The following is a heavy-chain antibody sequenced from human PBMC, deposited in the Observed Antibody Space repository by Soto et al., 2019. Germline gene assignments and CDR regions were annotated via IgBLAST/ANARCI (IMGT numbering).Heavy chain of an antibody. CDR1: GYTFTSYG. CDR3: PRVISGRYYSDY. J-gene: IGHJ4*02. D-gene: IGHD6-19*01. V-gene: IGHV1-18*04. Sequence: ASVKVSCKASGYTFTSYGVNWVRQAPGQGLEWMGWISVYNGNTKYAENLQGRVTMTADTSTSTAYMELMSLASDDTAVYYCPRVISGRYYSDYWGQGTLVTVSS. CDR2: ISVYNGNT.